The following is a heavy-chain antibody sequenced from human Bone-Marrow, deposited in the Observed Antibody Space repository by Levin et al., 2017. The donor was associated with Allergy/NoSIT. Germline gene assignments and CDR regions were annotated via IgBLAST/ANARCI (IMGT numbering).Heavy chain of an antibody. V-gene: IGHV5-51*01. Sequence: GGSLRLSCKGSGYSFTNFWIGWVRQMPGKGLEWMGIINPRDSDTRDSPSSQGQVSISVDKSINTAYIQWTSLKASDSAIYYCARRGSNWDGFDYWGQGTRVTVSS. J-gene: IGHJ4*02. CDR1: GYSFTNFW. D-gene: IGHD4-11*01. CDR2: INPRDSDT. CDR3: ARRGSNWDGFDY.